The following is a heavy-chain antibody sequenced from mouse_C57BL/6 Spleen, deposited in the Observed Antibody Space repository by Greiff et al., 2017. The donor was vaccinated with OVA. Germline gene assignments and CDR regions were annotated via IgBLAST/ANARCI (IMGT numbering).Heavy chain of an antibody. D-gene: IGHD4-1*01. J-gene: IGHJ1*03. V-gene: IGHV5-6*01. CDR2: ISSGGSYT. CDR1: GFTFSSYG. Sequence: EVKVVESGGDLVKPGGSLKLSCAASGFTFSSYGMSWVRQTPDKRLEWVATISSGGSYTYYPDSVKGRFTISRDNAKNNLYLQMSSLKSEGGSMYYCARELGRVYFDVWGTGTTVTVSS. CDR3: ARELGRVYFDV.